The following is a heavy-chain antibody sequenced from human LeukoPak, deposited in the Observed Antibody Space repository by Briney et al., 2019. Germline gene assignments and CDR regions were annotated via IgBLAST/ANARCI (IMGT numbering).Heavy chain of an antibody. CDR1: GFTFSSYG. CDR2: IWYGGSNK. J-gene: IGHJ3*02. Sequence: GGSLRLSCAASGFTFSSYGMHWVRQAPGKGLEWVAVIWYGGSNKYYADSVKGRFTISRDSSKNTLYLQMNNLRAEDAAVYYCAKSGDSDAFDIWGQGTMVTVSS. D-gene: IGHD1-26*01. CDR3: AKSGDSDAFDI. V-gene: IGHV3-30*02.